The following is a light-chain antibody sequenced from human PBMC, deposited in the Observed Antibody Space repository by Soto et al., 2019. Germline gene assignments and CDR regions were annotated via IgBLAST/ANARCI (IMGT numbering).Light chain of an antibody. J-gene: IGKJ5*01. CDR1: QSVSNY. CDR3: QQRSSWPPIT. V-gene: IGKV3-11*01. CDR2: DSS. Sequence: EVVLTQSPATLSLSPGERATLSCRASQSVSNYLAWYQQKPGQAPRLLIYDSSSRATGIPDRFSGSGSGTDFTLIISSLEPEDFAVYYCQQRSSWPPITFGQGTRLEMK.